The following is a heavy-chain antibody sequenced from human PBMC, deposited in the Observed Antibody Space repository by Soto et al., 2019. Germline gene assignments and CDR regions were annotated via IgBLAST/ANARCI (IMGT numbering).Heavy chain of an antibody. CDR3: ARTRSFTLGFYYDGMDV. CDR1: GYSFTSYW. D-gene: IGHD6-6*01. Sequence: PGESLKISCKGSGYSFTSYWIGWVRQMPGKGLEWMGVIYPGDSDTRYSPSFQGQVTISADKSISTAYLQWSSLKASDTALYYCARTRSFTLGFYYDGMDVWGQGTTVTVSS. J-gene: IGHJ6*02. CDR2: IYPGDSDT. V-gene: IGHV5-51*01.